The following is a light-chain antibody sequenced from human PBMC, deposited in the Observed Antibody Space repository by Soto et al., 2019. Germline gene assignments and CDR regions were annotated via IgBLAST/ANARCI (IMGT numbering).Light chain of an antibody. CDR1: SVHSSYA. CDR3: QTWGTGIQV. Sequence: QSVLTQSPSASASLGASVKLTCTLSSVHSSYAIAWHQQQPEKGPRYLMKLNSDGSHSKGDGIPDRFSGSSSGAERYLTISSLQSEDEADYYCQTWGTGIQVFGGGTKVTVL. CDR2: LNSDGSH. J-gene: IGLJ3*02. V-gene: IGLV4-69*01.